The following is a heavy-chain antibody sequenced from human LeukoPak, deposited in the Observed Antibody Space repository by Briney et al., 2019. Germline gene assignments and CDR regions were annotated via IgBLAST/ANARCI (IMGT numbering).Heavy chain of an antibody. CDR1: GFTFSSYA. V-gene: IGHV3-30-3*01. CDR2: ISYDGNNK. J-gene: IGHJ4*02. CDR3: ARDPRDRSGWSSICDY. D-gene: IGHD6-19*01. Sequence: GGSLRLSCAASGFTFSSYAMHWVRQAPGKGLEGVAVISYDGNNKYYADSVKGRFTISRDNSKNTMDLQMNSLRAEDTAVYYCARDPRDRSGWSSICDYWGQEPLVPVSS.